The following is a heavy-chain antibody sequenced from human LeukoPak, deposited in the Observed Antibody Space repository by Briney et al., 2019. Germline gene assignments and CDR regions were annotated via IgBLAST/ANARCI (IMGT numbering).Heavy chain of an antibody. D-gene: IGHD3-16*01. Sequence: PSETLSLTCTVSGGSISSYYWSWIRQPPGKGLEWIGYIYYSGSTNYNPSLKSRVTISVDTSKNQFSLKLSSVTAADTAVYYCARDLWGRYYFDYWGQGTLVTVSS. V-gene: IGHV4-59*01. J-gene: IGHJ4*02. CDR1: GGSISSYY. CDR2: IYYSGST. CDR3: ARDLWGRYYFDY.